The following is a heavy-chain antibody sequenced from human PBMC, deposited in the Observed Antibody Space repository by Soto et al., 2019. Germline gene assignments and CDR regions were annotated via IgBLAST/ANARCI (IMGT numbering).Heavy chain of an antibody. CDR3: ARDLTLVPANHPRFENYGMDV. J-gene: IGHJ6*02. Sequence: QVQLVQSAGEVKKPGASVKVSCKASGYSFTSYGISWVRRAPGQGLEWMGWISPYNGHTQFVQRFQGRVTMTTDTSTKTAYMELRNLRSDDTAHYYCARDLTLVPANHPRFENYGMDVWGQGTTVIVSS. V-gene: IGHV1-18*01. CDR1: GYSFTSYG. CDR2: ISPYNGHT. D-gene: IGHD2-2*01.